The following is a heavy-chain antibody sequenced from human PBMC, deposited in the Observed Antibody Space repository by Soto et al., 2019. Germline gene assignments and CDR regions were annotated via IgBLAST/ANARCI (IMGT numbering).Heavy chain of an antibody. D-gene: IGHD4-17*01. CDR2: IYHSGST. J-gene: IGHJ4*02. V-gene: IGHV4-30-2*01. CDR3: ARVSTVTTYFDY. Sequence: SETLSLTCAVSGGSISSGGYSWSWIRQPPGKGLEWIGYIYHSGSTYYNPSLKSRVTISVDRSKNQFSLKLSSVTAADTAVYYCARVSTVTTYFDYWGQGTLVTVSS. CDR1: GGSISSGGYS.